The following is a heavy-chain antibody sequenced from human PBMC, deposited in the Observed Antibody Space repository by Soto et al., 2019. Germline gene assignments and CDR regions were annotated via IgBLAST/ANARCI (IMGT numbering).Heavy chain of an antibody. J-gene: IGHJ6*02. D-gene: IGHD2-2*01. Sequence: ASVKVSCKASGYTFTGYYMHWVRQAPGRGLEWMGWINPNSGGTNYAQKFQGWVTMTRDTSISTAYMELSRLRSDDTAVYYCARASSRSREYYYYGMDVWGQGTTVTVS. CDR2: INPNSGGT. V-gene: IGHV1-2*04. CDR1: GYTFTGYY. CDR3: ARASSRSREYYYYGMDV.